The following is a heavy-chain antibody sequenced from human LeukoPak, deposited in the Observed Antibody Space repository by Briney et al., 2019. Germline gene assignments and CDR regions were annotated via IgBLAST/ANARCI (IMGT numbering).Heavy chain of an antibody. CDR1: GGSISSYY. Sequence: SETLSLTCTVSGGSISSYYWSWIRQPPGKGLEWIGYIYYTGSTNYNPSLKGRVTISVDTSKNQFSLKLSSVTAADTAVYYCARASTAFGSGSYPLGYWGQGTLVTVSS. D-gene: IGHD3-10*01. CDR2: IYYTGST. J-gene: IGHJ4*02. V-gene: IGHV4-59*01. CDR3: ARASTAFGSGSYPLGY.